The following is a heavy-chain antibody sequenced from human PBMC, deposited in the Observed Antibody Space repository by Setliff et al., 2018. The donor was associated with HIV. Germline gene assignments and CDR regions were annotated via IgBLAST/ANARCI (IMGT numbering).Heavy chain of an antibody. Sequence: PGGSLRLSCAASGFTFDYYGMSWVRQAPGKGLEWVSGINWNGGSTGYADSVKGRFTISKDNAKNSLFLQMNSLRAEDTALYYCAREVGMVRGALYYYYYYYMDVWGKGTMVTVSS. V-gene: IGHV3-20*04. J-gene: IGHJ6*03. CDR1: GFTFDYYG. D-gene: IGHD3-10*01. CDR2: INWNGGST. CDR3: AREVGMVRGALYYYYYYYMDV.